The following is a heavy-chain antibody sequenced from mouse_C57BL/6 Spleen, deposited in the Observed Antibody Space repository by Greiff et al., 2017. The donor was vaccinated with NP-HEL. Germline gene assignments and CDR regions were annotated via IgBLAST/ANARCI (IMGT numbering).Heavy chain of an antibody. CDR1: GYTFTSYW. Sequence: QVQLKQPGAELVKPGASVKLSCKASGYTFTSYWMQWVKQRPGQGLEWIGEIDPSDSYTNYNQKFKGKATLTVDTSSSTAYMQLSSLTSEDSAVYYCARTRSSPSRYAMDYWGQGTSVTVSS. J-gene: IGHJ4*01. CDR2: IDPSDSYT. CDR3: ARTRSSPSRYAMDY. D-gene: IGHD1-1*01. V-gene: IGHV1-50*01.